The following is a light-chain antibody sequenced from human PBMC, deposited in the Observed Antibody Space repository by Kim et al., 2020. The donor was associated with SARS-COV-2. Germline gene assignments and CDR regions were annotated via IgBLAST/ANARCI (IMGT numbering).Light chain of an antibody. CDR2: DVS. Sequence: GEAITVSCTGTISEVCGNNFFAWYQQYPGRAPKLMIYDVSKRPSGVTYRFSGSKSGNTASLTISGLQAEDEADYYCNSYTSSSTWVFGGGTQLTVL. J-gene: IGLJ3*02. V-gene: IGLV2-14*04. CDR1: ISEVCGNNF. CDR3: NSYTSSSTWV.